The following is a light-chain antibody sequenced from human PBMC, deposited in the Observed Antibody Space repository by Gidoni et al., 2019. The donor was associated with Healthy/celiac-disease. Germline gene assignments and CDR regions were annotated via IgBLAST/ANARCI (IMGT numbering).Light chain of an antibody. CDR3: QQDDNLLT. CDR2: DAS. Sequence: DIQMTQSPSSLSASVGDRVTITCQASQDISNYLTWYQQKPGKAPKPLIEDASNLEKGVPSRFSGSGAGTDFTFTISRLQAEDIAKYYWQQDDNLLTFGGGTKVEIK. CDR1: QDISNY. V-gene: IGKV1-33*01. J-gene: IGKJ4*01.